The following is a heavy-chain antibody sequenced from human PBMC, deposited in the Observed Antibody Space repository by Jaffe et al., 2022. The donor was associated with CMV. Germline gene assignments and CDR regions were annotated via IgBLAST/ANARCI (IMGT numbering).Heavy chain of an antibody. CDR3: AKTPPGSSRAMVPNYFDY. D-gene: IGHD5-18*01. CDR1: GFTFSSYA. J-gene: IGHJ4*02. CDR2: ISGSGGST. Sequence: EVQLLESGGGLVQPGGSLRLSCAASGFTFSSYAMSWVRQAPGKGLEWVSAISGSGGSTYYADSVKGRFTISRDNSKNTLYLQMNSLRAEDTAVYYCAKTPPGSSRAMVPNYFDYWGQGTLVTVSS. V-gene: IGHV3-23*01.